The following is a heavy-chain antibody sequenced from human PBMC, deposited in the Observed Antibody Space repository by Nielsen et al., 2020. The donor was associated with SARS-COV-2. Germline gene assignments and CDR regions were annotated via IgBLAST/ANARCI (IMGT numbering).Heavy chain of an antibody. J-gene: IGHJ6*02. CDR2: ISYDGSNK. CDR3: AKDLRYFDWLLYMRSATPNNYYGMDV. CDR1: GFTFSSYG. Sequence: GSLRLSCAASGFTFSSYGMHWVRQAPGKGLEWVAVISYDGSNKYYADSVKGRFTISRDNSKNTLYLQMNSLRAEDTAVYYCAKDLRYFDWLLYMRSATPNNYYGMDVWDQGTTVTVSS. V-gene: IGHV3-30*18. D-gene: IGHD3-9*01.